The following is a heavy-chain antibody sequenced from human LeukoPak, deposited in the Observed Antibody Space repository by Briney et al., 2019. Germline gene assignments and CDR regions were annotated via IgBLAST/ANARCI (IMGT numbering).Heavy chain of an antibody. CDR3: AREGGESYGMDV. Sequence: GRSLRLSCVGSGFTFSSNWLSWVRQAPGKGLEWVANIKKEGIEKHYVDSVKGRFTISRDNAKNSVYLQMNSLRDENTAMYYCAREGGESYGMDVWGKGTTVTVSS. CDR2: IKKEGIEK. V-gene: IGHV3-7*03. D-gene: IGHD3-10*01. CDR1: GFTFSSNW. J-gene: IGHJ6*04.